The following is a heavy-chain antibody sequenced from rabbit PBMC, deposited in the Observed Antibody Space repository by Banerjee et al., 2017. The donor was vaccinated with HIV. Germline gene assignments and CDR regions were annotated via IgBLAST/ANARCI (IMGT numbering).Heavy chain of an antibody. CDR2: ISDGGKGIT. CDR3: ARDGNIYGDPGYEGRLDL. CDR1: GIDLSSFY. J-gene: IGHJ3*01. V-gene: IGHV1S64*01. Sequence: QSLEESGGRLVKPDETLTLTCTVSGIDLSSFYMSWVRQAPGKGLEYIGWISDGGKGITNYANSVKGRFTISRDNAQNTVFLQMTSLTAADTATYFCARDGNIYGDPGYEGRLDLWGPGTLVTVS. D-gene: IGHD7-1*01.